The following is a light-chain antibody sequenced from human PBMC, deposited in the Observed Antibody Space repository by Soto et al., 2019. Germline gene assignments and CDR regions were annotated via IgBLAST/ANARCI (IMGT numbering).Light chain of an antibody. V-gene: IGKV3D-20*01. CDR1: QSVPANY. CDR3: LQYGNSLS. Sequence: IVLTQSPATLSLSPGETATLSCGASQSVPANYLAWYHQKPGLAPRLLIYDASRRATGIPDRFSGSGSGTDFTLTISRLVPEDFAGYYCLQYGNSLSFGGGTKVEIK. CDR2: DAS. J-gene: IGKJ4*01.